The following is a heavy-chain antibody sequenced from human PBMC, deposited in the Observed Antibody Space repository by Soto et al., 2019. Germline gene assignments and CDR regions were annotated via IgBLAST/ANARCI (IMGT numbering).Heavy chain of an antibody. CDR2: IIPIFGTV. J-gene: IGHJ4*02. CDR3: ARSDYYDSSGYYYYFDY. CDR1: GGTFSSYA. D-gene: IGHD3-22*01. V-gene: IGHV1-69*01. Sequence: QVQLVQSGAEVKKPGSSVKVSCKASGGTFSSYAISWVRQAPGQGLEWMGGIIPIFGTVNYAQKFQGRVTITADESTSTAYMELSSLRSEDTAVYYCARSDYYDSSGYYYYFDYWGQGTLVTVSS.